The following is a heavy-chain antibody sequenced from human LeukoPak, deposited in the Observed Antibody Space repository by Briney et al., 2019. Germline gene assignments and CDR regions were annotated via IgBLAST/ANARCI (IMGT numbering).Heavy chain of an antibody. CDR3: ARGGVDCGGDCYQGAFFDY. V-gene: IGHV3-23*01. Sequence: GSLRLSCAASGFTFSSHAMSWVRQAPGKGLEWVSGVSGSGGGKYYADSVKGRFTISRDNSKNTLYLQMNSLRAEDTAVYYCARGGVDCGGDCYQGAFFDYWGQGTLVTVSS. CDR1: GFTFSSHA. CDR2: VSGSGGGK. D-gene: IGHD2-21*01. J-gene: IGHJ4*02.